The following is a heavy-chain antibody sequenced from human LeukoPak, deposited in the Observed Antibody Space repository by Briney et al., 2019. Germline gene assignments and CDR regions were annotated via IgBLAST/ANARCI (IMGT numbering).Heavy chain of an antibody. D-gene: IGHD3-9*01. CDR2: INPSGGST. J-gene: IGHJ4*02. Sequence: ASVKVSCKVSGYTLTELSMHWVRQAPGQGLEWIGIINPSGGSTNYALKFQGRVTMTRDTSTSTVYMELSSLRSEDTAVYYCARDQGLTGYFDYWGQGTLVTVSS. CDR3: ARDQGLTGYFDY. CDR1: GYTLTELS. V-gene: IGHV1-46*01.